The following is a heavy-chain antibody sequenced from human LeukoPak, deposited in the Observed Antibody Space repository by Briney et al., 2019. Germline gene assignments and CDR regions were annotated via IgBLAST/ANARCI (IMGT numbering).Heavy chain of an antibody. CDR3: AREFTTGPY. D-gene: IGHD1-1*01. CDR1: GFNFSSYS. CDR2: ISSSSYI. J-gene: IGHJ4*02. V-gene: IGHV3-21*01. Sequence: KPGGSLRLSCAASGFNFSSYSMHLVRQAPRKELAWVSSISSSSYIYYADSVKGRFTITRGNAKNSLYLQMNSLRAEDTAVYYCAREFTTGPYWGQGTLVTVSS.